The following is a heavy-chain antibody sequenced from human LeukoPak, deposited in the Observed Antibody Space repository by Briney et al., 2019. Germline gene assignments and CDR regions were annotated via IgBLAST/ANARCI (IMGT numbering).Heavy chain of an antibody. V-gene: IGHV1-69*13. D-gene: IGHD3-16*01. CDR1: GGTFSSYA. CDR2: STHIIVTV. CDR3: ARADTDGGLFY. J-gene: IGHJ4*02. Sequence: SVKVSCKASGGTFSSYAIGWVRQAPGQGLEWMGGSTHIIVTVNYEQKFQGRVTIRAAESTSTAYMALSSLRSEDTAVYYCARADTDGGLFYWGQGTLVTVSS.